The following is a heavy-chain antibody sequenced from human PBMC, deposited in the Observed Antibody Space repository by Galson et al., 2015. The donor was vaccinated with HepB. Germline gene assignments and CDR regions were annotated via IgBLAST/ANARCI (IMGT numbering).Heavy chain of an antibody. Sequence: CAISGDSVSSNSAAWNWIRQSPSRGLEWLGRTYYRSKWYNDYAVSVKSRITINPDTSKNQFSLQLNSVTPEDTAVYYCASSAVLFGLFDYWGQGTLVTASS. D-gene: IGHD3-3*01. CDR2: TYYRSKWYN. J-gene: IGHJ4*02. V-gene: IGHV6-1*01. CDR3: ASSAVLFGLFDY. CDR1: GDSVSSNSAA.